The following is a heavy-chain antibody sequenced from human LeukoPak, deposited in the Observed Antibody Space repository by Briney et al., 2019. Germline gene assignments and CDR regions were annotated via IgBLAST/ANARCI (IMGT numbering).Heavy chain of an antibody. CDR2: IWYDGSNK. J-gene: IGHJ4*02. CDR1: GFTFSSYG. Sequence: GGSLRLSCAASGFTFSSYGMHWVRQAPGKGLEWVAVIWYDGSNKYYADSVKGRFTISRDNSKNTLYLQMNSLRAEDTAVYYCARGQSSSWYVLSPIDYWGQGTLVTVSS. CDR3: ARGQSSSWYVLSPIDY. V-gene: IGHV3-33*01. D-gene: IGHD6-13*01.